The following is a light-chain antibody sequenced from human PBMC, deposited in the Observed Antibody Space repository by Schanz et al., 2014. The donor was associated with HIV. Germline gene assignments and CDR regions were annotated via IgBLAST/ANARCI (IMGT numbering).Light chain of an antibody. V-gene: IGLV2-14*02. CDR2: EVT. J-gene: IGLJ3*02. CDR3: SSYTSRSTWV. CDR1: SSDIGSYDL. Sequence: QSALIQPASVSGSLGQTITISCTGASSDIGSYDLVSWYQQYPGKAPKLMIYEVTTRPSGISNRFSGSKSGNTASLTISGLQAEDEADYYCSSYTSRSTWVFGGGTKLTVL.